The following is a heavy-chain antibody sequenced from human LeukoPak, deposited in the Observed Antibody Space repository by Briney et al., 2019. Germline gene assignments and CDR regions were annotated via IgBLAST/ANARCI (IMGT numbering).Heavy chain of an antibody. CDR3: ARGERSGSYYYYYYMDV. J-gene: IGHJ6*03. D-gene: IGHD1-26*01. Sequence: ASVKVSCKASGYTFASYDINWVRQATGQGLEWMGWMNPNSGNTGYAQKFQGRVTITRNTSISTAYMELSSLRSEDTAVYYCARGERSGSYYYYYYMDVWGKGTTVTVSS. CDR1: GYTFASYD. V-gene: IGHV1-8*03. CDR2: MNPNSGNT.